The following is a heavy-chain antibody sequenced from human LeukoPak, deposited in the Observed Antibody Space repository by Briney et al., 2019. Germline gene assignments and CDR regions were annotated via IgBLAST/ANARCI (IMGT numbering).Heavy chain of an antibody. CDR3: AREGLGITYYYYYMDV. Sequence: ASVKVSCKASGYTFTSYGISWVRQAPGQGLEWMGWISAYNGNTNYAQKLQGRVTMTTDTSTSTAYMELRSLRSDDTAVYYCAREGLGITYYYYYMDVWGKGTTVTVSS. D-gene: IGHD7-27*01. CDR2: ISAYNGNT. CDR1: GYTFTSYG. J-gene: IGHJ6*03. V-gene: IGHV1-18*01.